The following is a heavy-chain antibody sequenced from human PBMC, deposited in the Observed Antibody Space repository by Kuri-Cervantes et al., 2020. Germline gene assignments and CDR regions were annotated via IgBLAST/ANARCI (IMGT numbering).Heavy chain of an antibody. Sequence: CTVSGGSISSGGYYWSWIRQHPGKGLEWIGYIYYSGSTYYNPSLKSRVTISVDTSKNQFSLKLSSVTAADTAVYYCAREATSVVTAANYFDYWGQGTLVTVSS. CDR1: GGSISSGGYY. V-gene: IGHV4-31*03. J-gene: IGHJ4*02. CDR2: IYYSGST. CDR3: AREATSVVTAANYFDY. D-gene: IGHD2-21*02.